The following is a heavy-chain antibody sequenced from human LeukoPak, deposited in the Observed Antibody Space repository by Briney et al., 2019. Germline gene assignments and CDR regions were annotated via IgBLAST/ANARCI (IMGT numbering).Heavy chain of an antibody. J-gene: IGHJ3*02. CDR2: IYYSGRS. CDR3: ARARYVNSFYAFDI. CDR1: GGSISSYY. V-gene: IGHV4-59*01. D-gene: IGHD3-9*01. Sequence: SETLSLTCTVSGGSISSYYWSWIRQPPGKGLEWIGHIYYSGRSNYNPSLKSRVTISVDTSKNQFSLKLSSVTAADTAVYYCARARYVNSFYAFDIWGQGTLVTVSS.